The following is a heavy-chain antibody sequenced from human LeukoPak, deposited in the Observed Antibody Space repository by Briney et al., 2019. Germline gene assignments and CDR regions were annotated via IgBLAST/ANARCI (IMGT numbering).Heavy chain of an antibody. V-gene: IGHV3-21*01. J-gene: IGHJ4*02. Sequence: GGSLRLSCAASGFTFSSYWMTWVRQAPGKGLEWVSSISSSSSYIYYADSVKGRFTISRDNAKNSLYLQMNSLRAEDTAVYYCARDLPNHDSEYYFDYWGQGTLVTVSS. CDR3: ARDLPNHDSEYYFDY. CDR2: ISSSSSYI. CDR1: GFTFSSYW. D-gene: IGHD3-3*01.